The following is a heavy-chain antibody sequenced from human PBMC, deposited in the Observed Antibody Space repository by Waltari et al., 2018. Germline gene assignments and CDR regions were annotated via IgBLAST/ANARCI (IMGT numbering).Heavy chain of an antibody. CDR1: GYTFTAYH. CDR3: ARETLDLSGYYYDF. J-gene: IGHJ4*02. CDR2: INPDNGVT. D-gene: IGHD3-9*01. Sequence: QVQLVQSGAEVKRPGASVKVSCKASGYTFTAYHIHWVRQAPGQGLEWMGRINPDNGVTNFAQNFQGRLTMTRDTSISDAYMELYSLRFDDTAVYYCARETLDLSGYYYDFWGQGTLVTVSS. V-gene: IGHV1-2*06.